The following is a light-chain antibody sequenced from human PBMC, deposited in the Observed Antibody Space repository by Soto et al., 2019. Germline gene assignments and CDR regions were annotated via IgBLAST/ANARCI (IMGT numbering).Light chain of an antibody. CDR1: SRDLGAYDY. Sequence: QSALTPPASVSGSHGQSITISCTGTSRDLGAYDYVSWYQQHPGGVPKLLIYDVSSRPSGVSSRFSGSKSGNTASLTISGLQADDESDYYCSSSADSSARDYVFGGGTKLTVL. CDR2: DVS. J-gene: IGLJ1*01. CDR3: SSSADSSARDYV. V-gene: IGLV2-14*03.